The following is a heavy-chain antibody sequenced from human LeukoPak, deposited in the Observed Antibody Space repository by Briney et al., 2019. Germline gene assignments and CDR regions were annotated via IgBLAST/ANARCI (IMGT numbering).Heavy chain of an antibody. CDR3: ARVAEAWFDP. CDR1: GGSISSYY. J-gene: IGHJ5*02. Sequence: SETLSLTCTVSGGSISSYYWSWIRQPPGKGLEWIGYIYYSGSTNYNPSLKSRVTISVDTSKNQFSLKLSSVTAADTAVYYRARVAEAWFDPWGQGTLVTVSS. V-gene: IGHV4-59*01. CDR2: IYYSGST.